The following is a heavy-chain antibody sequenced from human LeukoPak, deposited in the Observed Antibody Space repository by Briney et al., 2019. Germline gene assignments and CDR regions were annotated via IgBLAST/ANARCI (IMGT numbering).Heavy chain of an antibody. CDR3: ARERKVGYYYDSSGYYSPDIY. CDR2: ISAYNGNT. V-gene: IGHV1-18*04. CDR1: GYTFTGYY. J-gene: IGHJ4*02. Sequence: GASVKVSCKASGYTFTGYYMHWVRQAPGQGLEWMGWISAYNGNTNYAQKLQGRVTMTTDTSTSTAYMELRSLRSDDTAVYYCARERKVGYYYDSSGYYSPDIYWGQGTLVTVSS. D-gene: IGHD3-22*01.